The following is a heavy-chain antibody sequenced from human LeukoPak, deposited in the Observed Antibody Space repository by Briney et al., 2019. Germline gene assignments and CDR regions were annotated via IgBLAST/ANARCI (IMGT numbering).Heavy chain of an antibody. V-gene: IGHV4-59*01. D-gene: IGHD2-15*01. Sequence: PSETLSLTCTVSGGSISSYYWNWIRQPPGKGLEWIGYIYYSGSTNYNPSLKSRVTISVDTSKNQFSLKLSSVTAADTAVYYCARDMAWGGHYFDCWGQGTLVTVSP. CDR1: GGSISSYY. CDR3: ARDMAWGGHYFDC. CDR2: IYYSGST. J-gene: IGHJ4*02.